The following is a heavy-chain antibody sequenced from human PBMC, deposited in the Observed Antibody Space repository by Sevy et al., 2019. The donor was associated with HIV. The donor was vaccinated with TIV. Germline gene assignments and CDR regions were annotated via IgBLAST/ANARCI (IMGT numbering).Heavy chain of an antibody. Sequence: GGSLRLSCAASGFTFSSYAMSWVRQAPGKGLEWVSAISGSGNTYYADSVKGRFTISRENPKNTLYLQMNSLRAEDTAVYYCAKDRSHIIMIRGVVIFDYWGQGTLVTVSS. J-gene: IGHJ4*02. CDR2: ISGSGNT. CDR3: AKDRSHIIMIRGVVIFDY. V-gene: IGHV3-23*01. D-gene: IGHD3-10*01. CDR1: GFTFSSYA.